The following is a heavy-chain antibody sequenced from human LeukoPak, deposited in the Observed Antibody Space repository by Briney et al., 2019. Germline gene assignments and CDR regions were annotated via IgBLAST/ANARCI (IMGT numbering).Heavy chain of an antibody. Sequence: GGSLRLSCAASGFTFTNYEMNWVRQAPGKGLEWVSYISSSGRITYYADSVNGRFTISRDNAQKSLYLQMNSLRADDTAVYYCAREAFSGYDYFDYWGEGTLVTVSS. CDR1: GFTFTNYE. D-gene: IGHD5-12*01. V-gene: IGHV3-48*03. CDR2: ISSSGRIT. J-gene: IGHJ4*02. CDR3: AREAFSGYDYFDY.